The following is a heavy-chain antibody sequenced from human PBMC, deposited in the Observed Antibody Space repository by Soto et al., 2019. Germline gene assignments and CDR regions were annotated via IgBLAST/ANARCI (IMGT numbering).Heavy chain of an antibody. V-gene: IGHV3-23*01. CDR1: GFTFSSYA. D-gene: IGHD6-19*01. J-gene: IGHJ4*02. Sequence: PGGSLRLSCAASGFTFSSYAMSWVRQAPGKGLEWVSAISGSGGSTYYADSVKGRFTISRDNSKNTLYLQMNSLRAEDTAVYYCAKDVGSSGWYGLFDYWGQGTLVTVSS. CDR2: ISGSGGST. CDR3: AKDVGSSGWYGLFDY.